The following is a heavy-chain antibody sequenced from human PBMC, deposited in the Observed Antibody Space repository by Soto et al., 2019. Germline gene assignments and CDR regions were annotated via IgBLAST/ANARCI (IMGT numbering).Heavy chain of an antibody. V-gene: IGHV3-21*01. CDR2: ISSSSSYI. D-gene: IGHD3-10*01. CDR1: GFTFSSYS. Sequence: EVQLVESGGGLVKPGGSLRLSCAASGFTFSSYSMNWVRQAPGKGLEWVSSISSSSSYIYYADSVKGRFTISRDNAKNSLYLQMNSLRAEDTAVYYCARDSTANGLLWFGELNRYYYHGMDVWGQGTTVTVSS. CDR3: ARDSTANGLLWFGELNRYYYHGMDV. J-gene: IGHJ6*02.